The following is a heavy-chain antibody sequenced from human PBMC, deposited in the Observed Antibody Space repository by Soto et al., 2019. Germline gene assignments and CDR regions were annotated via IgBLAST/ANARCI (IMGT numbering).Heavy chain of an antibody. CDR2: ISYDGSKQ. CDR1: GFTFSNYW. Sequence: PXQSLRLSCMGSGFTFSNYWTHWVRQAPGKGLEWVAVISYDGSKQYYADSVKGRFTVSRDNSQNTLYLQMDSLRAEDTALYYCAKKRTQGTGNWNLVSWGQGTLVTVSS. V-gene: IGHV3-30*18. J-gene: IGHJ4*02. CDR3: AKKRTQGTGNWNLVS. D-gene: IGHD1-7*01.